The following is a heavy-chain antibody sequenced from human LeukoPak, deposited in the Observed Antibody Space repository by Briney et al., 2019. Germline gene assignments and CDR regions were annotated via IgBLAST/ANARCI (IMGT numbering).Heavy chain of an antibody. V-gene: IGHV3-21*01. CDR2: ISSGSSYI. CDR3: ARVGYCSSTSCYSFDY. CDR1: GFTSSSYS. J-gene: IGHJ4*02. Sequence: GGSLRLSCAASGFTSSSYSMNWVRQAPGKGLEWVSSISSGSSYIYYADSVKGRFTISRDNAKNSLYLQMNSLRAEDTAVYYCARVGYCSSTSCYSFDYWGQGTLVTVSS. D-gene: IGHD2-2*01.